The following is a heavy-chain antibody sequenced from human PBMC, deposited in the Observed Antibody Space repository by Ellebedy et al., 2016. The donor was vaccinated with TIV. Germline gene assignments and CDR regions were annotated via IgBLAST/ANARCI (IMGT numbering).Heavy chain of an antibody. CDR1: GFTFSSYW. D-gene: IGHD2-8*01. J-gene: IGHJ6*02. CDR3: ARDNGYNYYGMDV. CDR2: IKQDGSEK. V-gene: IGHV3-7*03. Sequence: GGSLRLXXAASGFTFSSYWMSWVRQAPGKGLEWVANIKQDGSEKYYVDSVKGRFTISRDNAKNSLYLQMNSLRAEDTAVYYCARDNGYNYYGMDVWGQGTTVTVSS.